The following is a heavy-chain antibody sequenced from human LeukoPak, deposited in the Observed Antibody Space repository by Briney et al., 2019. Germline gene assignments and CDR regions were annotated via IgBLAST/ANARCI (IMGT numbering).Heavy chain of an antibody. CDR3: ASAHYDYVWGSYRHSNFDY. V-gene: IGHV3-23*01. CDR1: GFTFSSYA. CDR2: ISGSGGST. J-gene: IGHJ4*02. Sequence: GGSLRLSCAASGFTFSSYAMSWVRQAPGKGLEWVSAISGSGGSTYYADSVKSRFTISRDNAKNSLYLQMNSLRAEDTAVYYCASAHYDYVWGSYRHSNFDYWGQGTLVTVSS. D-gene: IGHD3-16*02.